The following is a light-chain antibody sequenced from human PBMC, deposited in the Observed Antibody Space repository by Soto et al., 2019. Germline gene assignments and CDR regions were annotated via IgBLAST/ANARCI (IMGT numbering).Light chain of an antibody. V-gene: IGKV1-5*01. CDR2: DAS. Sequence: DIQMTQSPSTLPASVGDRVTITCRASQSIITWLAWFQQAPGKAPKILISDASSLKSGVPSRFSGSGSGTEFILTISSLQPDDFATYYCQQYHIYPLTFGGGTKVEI. J-gene: IGKJ4*01. CDR1: QSIITW. CDR3: QQYHIYPLT.